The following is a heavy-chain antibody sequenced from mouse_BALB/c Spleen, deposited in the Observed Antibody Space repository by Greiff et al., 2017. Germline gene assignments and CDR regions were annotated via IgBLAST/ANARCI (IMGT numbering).Heavy chain of an antibody. J-gene: IGHJ3*01. V-gene: IGHV1S81*02. D-gene: IGHD1-1*01. CDR1: GYTFTSYW. CDR2: INPSNGRT. CDR3: ARNGLLLAWFAY. Sequence: QVQLQQSGAELVKPGASVKLSCKASGYTFTSYWMHWVKQRPGQGLEWIGEINPSNGRTNYNEKFKSKATLTVDKSSSTAYMQLSSLTSEDSAVYYCARNGLLLAWFAYWGQGTLVTVSA.